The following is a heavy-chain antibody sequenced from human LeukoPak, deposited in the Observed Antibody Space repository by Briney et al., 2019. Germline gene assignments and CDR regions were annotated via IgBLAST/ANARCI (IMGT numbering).Heavy chain of an antibody. CDR2: IYTGGST. Sequence: SETLSLTCTVSGGSISSYYWSWIRQPAGKGLEWIGRIYTGGSTNYNPSLKSRVTMSVDTSKNQFSLKLSSVTAADTAVYYCATDLPYLYSGLKRGDYWGQGTLVTVSS. V-gene: IGHV4-4*07. CDR3: ATDLPYLYSGLKRGDY. J-gene: IGHJ4*02. D-gene: IGHD5-12*01. CDR1: GGSISSYY.